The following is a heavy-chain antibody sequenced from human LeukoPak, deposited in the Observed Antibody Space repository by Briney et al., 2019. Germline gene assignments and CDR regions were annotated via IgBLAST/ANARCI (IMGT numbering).Heavy chain of an antibody. V-gene: IGHV1-2*06. Sequence: ASVKVSCKASGYTLTVYYIHWVRQAPGQGLEWMGRINPNSGDTNFAQKFQGRVTMTRDTSISTAYMDLSGLRPDDTAVYYCAREGSGYTYGRGSYFDYWGHGILVTVSS. CDR2: INPNSGDT. CDR1: GYTLTVYY. J-gene: IGHJ4*01. D-gene: IGHD5-18*01. CDR3: AREGSGYTYGRGSYFDY.